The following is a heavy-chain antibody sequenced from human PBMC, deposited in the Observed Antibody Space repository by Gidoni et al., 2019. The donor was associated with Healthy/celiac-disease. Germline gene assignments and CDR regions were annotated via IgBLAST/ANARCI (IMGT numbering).Heavy chain of an antibody. J-gene: IGHJ3*02. D-gene: IGHD5-12*01. V-gene: IGHV3-9*01. CDR3: AKDMWISVAAAFDI. CDR1: GFTFDDYA. Sequence: EVQLVESGGGLVQPGRSLRLSCAASGFTFDDYAMHWVRQAPGKGLEWVSGISWNSGSIGYADSVKGRFTISRDNAKNSLYLQMNSLRAEDTALYYCAKDMWISVAAAFDIWGQGTMVTVSS. CDR2: ISWNSGSI.